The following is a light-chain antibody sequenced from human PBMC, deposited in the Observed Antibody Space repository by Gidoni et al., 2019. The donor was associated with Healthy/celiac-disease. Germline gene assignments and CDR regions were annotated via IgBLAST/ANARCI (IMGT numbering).Light chain of an antibody. V-gene: IGKV1-33*01. J-gene: IGKJ5*01. Sequence: DTKLTQSPSSLSASVGDRVTITCQASQDISNYLNWYQQKPGKAPKLLIYDASNLETGVPTWFTGSKSGTAFTFTFTSLQPDDIATFYCQQYDNLPVTFGQGTRLEIK. CDR1: QDISNY. CDR3: QQYDNLPVT. CDR2: DAS.